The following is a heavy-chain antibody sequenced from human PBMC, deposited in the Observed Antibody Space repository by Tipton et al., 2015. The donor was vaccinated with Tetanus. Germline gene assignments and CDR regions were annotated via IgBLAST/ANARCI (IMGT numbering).Heavy chain of an antibody. V-gene: IGHV6-1*01. D-gene: IGHD3-10*01. Sequence: VKPSQTLSLTCAISGDSVSSSSAAWNWIRQSPSRGLEWLARTYYRSRWYNDYALSVKSRITISPDTSKNQFSLQLNSVTPDDTAVYYCARDPLGDETIFDYWGQGTLVTVSS. J-gene: IGHJ4*02. CDR2: TYYRSRWYN. CDR1: GDSVSSSSAA. CDR3: ARDPLGDETIFDY.